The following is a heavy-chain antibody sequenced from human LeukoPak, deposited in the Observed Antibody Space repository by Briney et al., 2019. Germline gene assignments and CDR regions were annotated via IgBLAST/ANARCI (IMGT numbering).Heavy chain of an antibody. CDR1: GFTFSSYS. CDR2: ISSSSYI. J-gene: IGHJ4*02. V-gene: IGHV3-21*01. D-gene: IGHD2-8*01. Sequence: PGGSLRLSCAASGFTFSSYSMNWVRQAPGKGLEWVSSISSSSYIYYADSVKGRFTISRDNAKNSLYLQMNSLRAEDTAVYYCARDCTNGVCYTDYWGQGTLVTVSS. CDR3: ARDCTNGVCYTDY.